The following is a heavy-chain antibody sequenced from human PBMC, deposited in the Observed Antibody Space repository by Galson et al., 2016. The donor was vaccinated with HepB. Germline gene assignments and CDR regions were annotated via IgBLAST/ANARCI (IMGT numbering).Heavy chain of an antibody. Sequence: ETLSLTCTVSGGSISSHYWSWIRQPPGKGLEWIGYIYYSGNTYYNPSLQSRVTISVDTSKNQFSLKLSSVTAADTAVYYCAREVVVVAAPWAFDIWGQGTTVSVSS. D-gene: IGHD2-15*01. J-gene: IGHJ3*02. CDR2: IYYSGNT. CDR1: GGSISSHY. CDR3: AREVVVVAAPWAFDI. V-gene: IGHV4-59*11.